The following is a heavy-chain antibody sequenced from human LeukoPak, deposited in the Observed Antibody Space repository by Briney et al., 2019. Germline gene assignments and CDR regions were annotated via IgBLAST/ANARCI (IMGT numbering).Heavy chain of an antibody. V-gene: IGHV3-21*01. J-gene: IGHJ3*02. CDR1: GFTFNTYT. Sequence: GGSLRLSCAASGFTFNTYTMNWVRQAPGKGLEWVSSITASSTVIYSADSVKGRFTISRDNAKNSLYLQMNSLRAEDTAVYYCARAKRNGFDIWGQGTMVTVSS. CDR3: ARAKRNGFDI. CDR2: ITASSTVI.